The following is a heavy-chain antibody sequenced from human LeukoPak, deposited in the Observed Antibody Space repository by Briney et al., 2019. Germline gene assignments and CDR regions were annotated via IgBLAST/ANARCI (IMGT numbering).Heavy chain of an antibody. J-gene: IGHJ3*01. V-gene: IGHV3-11*04. CDR2: ISSRGRTI. Sequence: PGGSLRLSCAASGFTLSDYHMSWIRQAPGKGLEWVSYISSRGRTIYYADSVKGRFTISRDNTKNSLYLQMNSLRAEDTAVYYCAINSAAGTQVWGQGTMVTVSS. D-gene: IGHD6-13*01. CDR3: AINSAAGTQV. CDR1: GFTLSDYH.